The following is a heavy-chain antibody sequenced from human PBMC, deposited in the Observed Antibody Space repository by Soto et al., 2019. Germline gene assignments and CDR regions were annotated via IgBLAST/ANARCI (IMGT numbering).Heavy chain of an antibody. V-gene: IGHV3-30*18. Sequence: GESLKISCAASGFTFRSYGMHWVRQAPAKGLEWVAVISYDGSNKYYADSVKGRFTISRDNSKNTLYLQMNSLRAEDTAVYYCAKGGVGSTSNAFDIWGQGTMVTVSS. D-gene: IGHD1-26*01. CDR2: ISYDGSNK. J-gene: IGHJ3*02. CDR1: GFTFRSYG. CDR3: AKGGVGSTSNAFDI.